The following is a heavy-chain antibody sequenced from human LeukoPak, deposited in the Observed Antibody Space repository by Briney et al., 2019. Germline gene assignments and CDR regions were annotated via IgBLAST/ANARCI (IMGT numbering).Heavy chain of an antibody. CDR3: ARAAHSSSAF. D-gene: IGHD6-13*01. V-gene: IGHV3-7*01. CDR1: GFTVSSNY. Sequence: GGSLRLSCAASGFTVSSNYMSWVRQAPGKGLEWVANIKQDGSEKYYVDSVKGRFTISRDNAKNSLYLQMNSLRAEDTAVYYCARAAHSSSAFWGQGALVTVSS. J-gene: IGHJ4*02. CDR2: IKQDGSEK.